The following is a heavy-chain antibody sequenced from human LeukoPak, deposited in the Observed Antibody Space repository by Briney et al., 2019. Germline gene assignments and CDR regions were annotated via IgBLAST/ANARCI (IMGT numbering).Heavy chain of an antibody. CDR1: GGSISSGGYS. CDR2: IYHSGST. CDR3: ARSWAGMYYPFYYFDY. Sequence: SETLSLTCAVSGGSISSGGYSWSWIRQPPGKGLEWIGYIYHSGSTYYNPSLKSRVTISVDRSKSQFSLNLDSVTAADTAVYYCARSWAGMYYPFYYFDYWGQGSLVTVSS. D-gene: IGHD2-8*01. V-gene: IGHV4-30-2*01. J-gene: IGHJ4*02.